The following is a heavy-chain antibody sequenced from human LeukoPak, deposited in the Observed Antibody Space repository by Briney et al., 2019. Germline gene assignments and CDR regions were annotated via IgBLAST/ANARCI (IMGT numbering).Heavy chain of an antibody. CDR1: GYTFTGYY. V-gene: IGHV1-2*02. CDR2: INPNSGGT. D-gene: IGHD6-6*01. J-gene: IGHJ4*02. Sequence: ASVKVSCKASGYTFTGYYMHWVRQAPGQGLEWMGWINPNSGGTNYAQKFQGRVTMTEDTSTDTAYMELSSLRSEDTAVYYCMTSIGYWGQGTLVTVSS. CDR3: MTSIGY.